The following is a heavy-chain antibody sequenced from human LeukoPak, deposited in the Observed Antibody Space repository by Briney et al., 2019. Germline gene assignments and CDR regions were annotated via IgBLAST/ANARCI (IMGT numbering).Heavy chain of an antibody. J-gene: IGHJ4*02. CDR3: ARDWEDDYGDCLDY. Sequence: PGGSLRLSCAASGFTVSSNYMSWVRQAPGKGLEWVSVIYSGGSTYYADSVKGRFTISRDNSKNTLYLQMNSLRAEDTAVYYCARDWEDDYGDCLDYWGQGTLVTVSS. V-gene: IGHV3-53*01. CDR1: GFTVSSNY. D-gene: IGHD4-17*01. CDR2: IYSGGST.